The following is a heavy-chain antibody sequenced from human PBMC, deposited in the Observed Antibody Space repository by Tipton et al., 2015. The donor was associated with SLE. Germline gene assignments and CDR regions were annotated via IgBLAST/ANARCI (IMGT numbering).Heavy chain of an antibody. Sequence: TLSLTCTVSGGSISSYYWSLIRQPPGKGLEWIGYIYYSGSTNYNPSLKSRVTISVDTSKNQFSLKLSSVTAADTAVYYCARFIAAAGILYWGQGTLVTVSS. CDR1: GGSISSYY. D-gene: IGHD6-13*01. CDR2: IYYSGST. V-gene: IGHV4-59*01. CDR3: ARFIAAAGILY. J-gene: IGHJ4*02.